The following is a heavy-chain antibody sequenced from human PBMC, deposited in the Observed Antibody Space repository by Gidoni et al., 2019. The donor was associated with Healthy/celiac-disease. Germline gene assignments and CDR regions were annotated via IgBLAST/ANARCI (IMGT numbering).Heavy chain of an antibody. CDR2: IIPIFGTA. J-gene: IGHJ5*02. CDR1: GGTFSSYA. Sequence: QVQLVQSGAEVKQPGSSVKVSCKASGGTFSSYAISWVRQSPGQGLEWMGGIIPIFGTANYAQKFQGRVTITADESTSTAYMELSSLRSEDTAVYYCARAPYYYDSSGYQGWFDPWGQGTLVTVSS. CDR3: ARAPYYYDSSGYQGWFDP. V-gene: IGHV1-69*01. D-gene: IGHD3-22*01.